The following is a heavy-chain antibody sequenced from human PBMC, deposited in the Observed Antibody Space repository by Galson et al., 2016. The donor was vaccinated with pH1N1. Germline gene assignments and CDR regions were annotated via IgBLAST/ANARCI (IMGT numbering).Heavy chain of an antibody. D-gene: IGHD2/OR15-2a*01. V-gene: IGHV5-51*01. CDR3: ARQEFSDY. CDR2: IYPGDSDT. Sequence: QSGAEVKKPGESLKISCKGSGYNFDRYWIGWVRQMHGKGLEWKAIIYPGDSDTRYSTSLQGPVSISADKSISTAYLQWSSLKASRTAMYDCARQEFSDYWGQGTLVIVSS. CDR1: GYNFDRYW. J-gene: IGHJ4*02.